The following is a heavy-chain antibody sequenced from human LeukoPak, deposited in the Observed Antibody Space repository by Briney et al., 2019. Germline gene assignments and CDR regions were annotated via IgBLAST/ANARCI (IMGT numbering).Heavy chain of an antibody. CDR3: ARGRAFFD. D-gene: IGHD3-3*02. CDR2: INHSGST. J-gene: IGHJ4*02. CDR1: GGSFSGYY. Sequence: KASETLSLTCAVYGGSFSGYYWSWIRQPPGKGLEWIGEINHSGSTNYNPSLKSRVTISVDTSKNQFSLKLSSVTAADTAVYYCARGRAFFDWGQGTLVTVSS. V-gene: IGHV4-34*01.